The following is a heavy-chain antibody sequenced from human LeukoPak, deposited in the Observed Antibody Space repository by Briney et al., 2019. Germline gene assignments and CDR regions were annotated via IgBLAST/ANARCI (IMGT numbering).Heavy chain of an antibody. V-gene: IGHV4-61*01. J-gene: IGHJ5*02. CDR1: GGSVSSGSYY. D-gene: IGHD3-16*01. CDR3: ARVLILGGFDP. Sequence: PSETLSLTCTVSGGSVSSGSYYWSWIRQPPGKGLEWIGYIYYSGSTNYNPSLKSRVTISVDTSKNQFSLKLSSVTAADTAVYYCARVLILGGFDPWGQGTLVTVSS. CDR2: IYYSGST.